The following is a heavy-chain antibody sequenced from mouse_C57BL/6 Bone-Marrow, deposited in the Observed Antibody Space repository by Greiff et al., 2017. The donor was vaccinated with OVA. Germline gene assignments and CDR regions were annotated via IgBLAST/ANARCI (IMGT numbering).Heavy chain of an antibody. CDR3: ARSSSSYDY. CDR1: GYTFTSYW. V-gene: IGHV1-61*01. Sequence: VQLQQSGAELVRPGSSVKLSCKASGYTFTSYWMDWVKQRPGQGLEWIGNIYPSDSETHYNQKFKDKATLTVDKSSSTAYMQLSSLTSEDSAVYYCARSSSSYDYWGQGTTLTVSS. D-gene: IGHD1-1*01. J-gene: IGHJ2*01. CDR2: IYPSDSET.